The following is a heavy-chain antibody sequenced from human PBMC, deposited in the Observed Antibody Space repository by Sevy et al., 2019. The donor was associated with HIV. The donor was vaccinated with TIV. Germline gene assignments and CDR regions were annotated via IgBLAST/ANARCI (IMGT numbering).Heavy chain of an antibody. CDR1: GGSISIANHY. Sequence: SETLSLTCTVAGGSISIANHYWSWIRQHPGKGLEWIGYIYYSGSTYYNPSLKSRVTISVDSSKNQFSLKLSSVTAADTAVYYCARVDTIFGRSMDVWGQRTTVTVSS. J-gene: IGHJ6*02. D-gene: IGHD3-3*01. CDR3: ARVDTIFGRSMDV. CDR2: IYYSGST. V-gene: IGHV4-31*03.